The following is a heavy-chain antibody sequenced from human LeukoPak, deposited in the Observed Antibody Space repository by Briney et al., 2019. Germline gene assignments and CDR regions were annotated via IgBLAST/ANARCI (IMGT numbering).Heavy chain of an antibody. V-gene: IGHV4-31*03. Sequence: SETLSLTCSVSGGSIRRGGYYWSWIRQHPGKGLEWIGYISYTGSTYNNPSLKSRMSMSLDASKNQFSLRLSSVTAADTAVYYCARTYDSGTYYPYYFDYWGQGILVTVSS. CDR3: ARTYDSGTYYPYYFDY. J-gene: IGHJ4*02. CDR1: GGSIRRGGYY. CDR2: ISYTGST. D-gene: IGHD3-22*01.